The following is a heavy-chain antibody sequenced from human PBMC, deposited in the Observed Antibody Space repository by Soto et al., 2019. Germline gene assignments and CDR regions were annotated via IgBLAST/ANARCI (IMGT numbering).Heavy chain of an antibody. CDR1: GGSISRSGYS. CDR3: ARGYTAMGYFDR. J-gene: IGHJ4*02. D-gene: IGHD5-18*01. Sequence: TLSLTCDVSGGSISRSGYSWSWIRQPPGKGLEWIGYIYQSGSTYYNPSLKSRVSISVDRSENQFFLKLRSLTAADTAVYYYARGYTAMGYFDRWGPGTLVTVSS. CDR2: IYQSGST. V-gene: IGHV4-30-2*01.